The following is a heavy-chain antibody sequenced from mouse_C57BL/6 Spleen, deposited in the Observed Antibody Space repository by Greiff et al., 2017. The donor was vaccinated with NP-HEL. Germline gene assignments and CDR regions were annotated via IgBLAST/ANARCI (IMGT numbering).Heavy chain of an antibody. CDR2: INPSSGYT. CDR1: GYTFTSYW. D-gene: IGHD1-1*01. J-gene: IGHJ2*01. Sequence: QVQLKQSGAELAKPGASVKLSCKASGYTFTSYWMHWVKQRPGQGLEWIGYINPSSGYTKYNQKFKDKATLTADKSSSTAYMQLSSLTYEDSAVYYCARSDSDYYGVFDYWGQGTTLTVSS. V-gene: IGHV1-7*01. CDR3: ARSDSDYYGVFDY.